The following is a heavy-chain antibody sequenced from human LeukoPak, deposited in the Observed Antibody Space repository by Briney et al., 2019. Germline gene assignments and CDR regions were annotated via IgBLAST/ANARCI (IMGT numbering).Heavy chain of an antibody. Sequence: ASVKVSCKASGYTFTSYSISWVRQAPGQGLEWMGWISAYNGNTNYAQKLQGRVTMTTDTSTSTAYMELRSLRSDDTAVYYCARDCSSTSCYMNYYYGMDVWGQETTVTVSS. D-gene: IGHD2-2*02. CDR2: ISAYNGNT. V-gene: IGHV1-18*01. CDR1: GYTFTSYS. CDR3: ARDCSSTSCYMNYYYGMDV. J-gene: IGHJ6*02.